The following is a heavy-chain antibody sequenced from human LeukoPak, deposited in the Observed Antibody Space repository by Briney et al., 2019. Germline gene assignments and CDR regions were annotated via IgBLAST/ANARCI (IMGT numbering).Heavy chain of an antibody. V-gene: IGHV3-30*04. CDR1: GFTFSSYA. J-gene: IGHJ4*02. CDR2: ISYDGSNK. Sequence: GGSLRLSCAASGFTFSSYAMHWGRQAPGKGLEWVAVISYDGSNKYYADSVKGRFTISRDNSKNTLYLQMNSLRAEDTAVYYCAKDDFDYWGQGTLVTVSS. CDR3: AKDDFDY.